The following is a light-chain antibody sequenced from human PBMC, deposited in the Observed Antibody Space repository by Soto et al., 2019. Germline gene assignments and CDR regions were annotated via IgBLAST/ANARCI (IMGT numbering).Light chain of an antibody. CDR3: AAWDDSLYVV. Sequence: QSVLTQPPSASGTPGQRVTISCSGSSSNIGGNYVYWYQQLPGTAPKLLIYRNNQRPSGVPDRFSGSKSGTSASLAISGLRSEDEADYYCAAWDDSLYVVFGGGTKLTVL. J-gene: IGLJ2*01. CDR1: SSNIGGNY. CDR2: RNN. V-gene: IGLV1-47*01.